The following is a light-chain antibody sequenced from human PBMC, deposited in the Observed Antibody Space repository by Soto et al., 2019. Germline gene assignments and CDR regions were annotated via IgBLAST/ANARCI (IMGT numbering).Light chain of an antibody. CDR2: RAT. V-gene: IGKV1-5*03. Sequence: DVQMTQSPSTLSASVGDRVTITCRAGENVATSLAWYQQKGDRAPKLLIYRATSLHDGVPSRFSGSGSGTEFTLPINHLQADVLAMYYCQQYDSAHHTFG. J-gene: IGKJ2*01. CDR1: ENVATS. CDR3: QQYDSAHHT.